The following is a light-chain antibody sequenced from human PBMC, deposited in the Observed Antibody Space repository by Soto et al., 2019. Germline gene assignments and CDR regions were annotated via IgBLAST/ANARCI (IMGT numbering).Light chain of an antibody. CDR3: HQSYSTPT. J-gene: IGKJ2*01. V-gene: IGKV1-39*01. Sequence: DIQMTQSPSSLSASVGDRVTITCLASQSISSYLNWYQQKPGKAPKLLIYAASSLQSGVPSRFSGSGSGTDFTLTISSLQPEDFATYYCHQSYSTPTFGQGNKLEIK. CDR2: AAS. CDR1: QSISSY.